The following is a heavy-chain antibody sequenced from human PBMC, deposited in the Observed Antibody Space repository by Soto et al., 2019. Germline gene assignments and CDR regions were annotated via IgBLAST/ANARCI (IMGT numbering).Heavy chain of an antibody. D-gene: IGHD1-7*01. CDR1: GYTFTSYA. J-gene: IGHJ3*02. CDR3: ARVIRTTIFAFDI. V-gene: IGHV1-3*01. CDR2: INAGNGNT. Sequence: ASVKVSCKASGYTFTSYAMHWVRQAPGQRLEWMGWINAGNGNTKYSQKFQGRVTITRDTSASTAYMELSSLRSEDTAVYYCARVIRTTIFAFDIWGQATMVTVSS.